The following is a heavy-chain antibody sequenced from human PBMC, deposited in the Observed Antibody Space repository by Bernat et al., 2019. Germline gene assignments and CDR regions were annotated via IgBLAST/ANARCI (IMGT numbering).Heavy chain of an antibody. D-gene: IGHD6-13*01. J-gene: IGHJ4*02. CDR2: ISAYNGNT. CDR1: YTFTSYG. Sequence: YTFTSYGISLVLQSPGHWLEWMGWISAYNGNTNYAQKLQGRVTMTTDTSTSTAYMELRSLRSDDTAVFYCARNRIEAAGTYITGHFDYWGQG. V-gene: IGHV1-18*01. CDR3: ARNRIEAAGTYITGHFDY.